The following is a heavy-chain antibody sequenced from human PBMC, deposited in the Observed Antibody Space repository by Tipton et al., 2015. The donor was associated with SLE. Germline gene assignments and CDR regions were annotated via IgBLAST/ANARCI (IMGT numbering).Heavy chain of an antibody. Sequence: QSGAEVKKPGASVKVSCKASGYTFTSYGISWVRQAPGQGLEWMGGIIPIFGTANYAQKFQGRVTITADESTSTAYMELSSLRSEDTAVYYCAIGLGSRKQQLDSGDYWGQGTLVTVSS. CDR2: IIPIFGTA. CDR3: AIGLGSRKQQLDSGDY. J-gene: IGHJ4*02. V-gene: IGHV1-69*13. CDR1: GYTFTSYG. D-gene: IGHD6-13*01.